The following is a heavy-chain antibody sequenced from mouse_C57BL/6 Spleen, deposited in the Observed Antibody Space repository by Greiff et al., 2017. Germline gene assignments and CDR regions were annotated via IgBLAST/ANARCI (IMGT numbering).Heavy chain of an antibody. V-gene: IGHV6-6*01. CDR1: GFTFSDAW. CDR3: TPLITTVVVDY. J-gene: IGHJ2*01. CDR2: IRNKANNHAT. Sequence: EVKLMESGGGLVQPGGSMKLSCAASGFTFSDAWMDWVRQSPEKGLEWVAEIRNKANNHATYYAESVKGRFTIARDDSKSSVYLQMNSLRAEDTGIYYGTPLITTVVVDYWGQGTTLTVSS. D-gene: IGHD1-1*01.